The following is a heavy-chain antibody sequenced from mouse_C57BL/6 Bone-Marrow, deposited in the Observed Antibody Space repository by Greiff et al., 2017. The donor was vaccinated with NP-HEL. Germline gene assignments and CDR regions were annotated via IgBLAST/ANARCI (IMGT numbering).Heavy chain of an antibody. CDR2: IEPETGGT. J-gene: IGHJ1*03. CDR1: GYTFTDYE. V-gene: IGHV1-15*01. CDR3: AREGAPHWYFDV. Sequence: VQLQQSGAELVRPGASVTLSCKASGYTFTDYEMHWVKQTPVHGLEWIGAIEPETGGTAYNQKFKGEAILTADKSSSTAYMELRSLTSEDSAVYFCAREGAPHWYFDVWGTGATVTVSS.